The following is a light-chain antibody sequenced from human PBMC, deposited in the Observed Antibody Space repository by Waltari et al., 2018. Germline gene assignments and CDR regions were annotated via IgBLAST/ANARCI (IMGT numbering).Light chain of an antibody. CDR1: QSVSNNY. CDR2: GAS. V-gene: IGKV3-20*01. J-gene: IGKJ2*01. Sequence: ENVLTQSPGTLSLSPGDRGTLSCRASQSVSNNYLAWYQQKPGQAPRLLIYGASTRTSGIPDRFSGSGSGTDFTLSINRLEHEDSAVYYCQQYGSSPYTFGQGTKLEIK. CDR3: QQYGSSPYT.